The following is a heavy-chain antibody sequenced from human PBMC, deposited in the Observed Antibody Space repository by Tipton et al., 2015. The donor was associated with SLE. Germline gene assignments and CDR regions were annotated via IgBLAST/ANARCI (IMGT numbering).Heavy chain of an antibody. D-gene: IGHD1-26*01. CDR2: IYTSGST. Sequence: TLSLTCTVSGGSISSGSYHWSWIRQPAGKGLEWIGHIYTSGSTNYNPALKNRVTISVDTSKNKSSMKLSSVTAADTALYYCARDSWSQIVGAGGAFHIWGQGIMVTVSS. V-gene: IGHV4-61*09. CDR3: ARDSWSQIVGAGGAFHI. J-gene: IGHJ3*02. CDR1: GGSISSGSYH.